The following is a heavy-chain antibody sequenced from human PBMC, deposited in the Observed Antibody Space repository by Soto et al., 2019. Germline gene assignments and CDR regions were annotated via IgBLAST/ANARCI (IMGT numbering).Heavy chain of an antibody. J-gene: IGHJ5*02. CDR3: AKDNRGSGSYGWFDP. Sequence: EVQVLASGGGLEQPGGSLRLSCAASGFTFSSYAMGWVRQAPGKGLEWVSSISESGTSAYYADSVKGRFTISRDNSKDTLFLKMNSLRAEDTALYHCAKDNRGSGSYGWFDPWGQGTLVTFSS. V-gene: IGHV3-23*01. CDR1: GFTFSSYA. D-gene: IGHD3-10*01. CDR2: ISESGTSA.